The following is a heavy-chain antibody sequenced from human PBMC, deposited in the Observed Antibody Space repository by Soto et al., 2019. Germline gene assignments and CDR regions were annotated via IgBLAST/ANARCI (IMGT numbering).Heavy chain of an antibody. CDR1: GYTFTSYG. J-gene: IGHJ6*02. V-gene: IGHV1-18*01. CDR2: ISACNGNT. CDR3: ARDLTIGMDV. D-gene: IGHD3-10*01. Sequence: ASVKVSCKASGYTFTSYGISWVRQAPGQRLEWMGWISACNGNTNYAQKFQGRVTMTTDTSASTAYMELSSLRSEDTAVYYCARDLTIGMDVWGQGTTVTVSS.